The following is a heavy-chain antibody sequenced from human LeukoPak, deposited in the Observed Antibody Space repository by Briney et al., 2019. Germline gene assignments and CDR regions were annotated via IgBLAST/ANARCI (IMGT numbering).Heavy chain of an antibody. Sequence: SETLSLTCTVSGGSISSGGYYWSWIRQHPGKGLEWIGYIYYSGRTYYNPSLKSRVTISVDTSKNQFSLKLSSVTAADTAVYYCARGTEYYFDYWGQGTLVTVSS. CDR2: IYYSGRT. D-gene: IGHD3-10*01. J-gene: IGHJ4*02. CDR1: GGSISSGGYY. CDR3: ARGTEYYFDY. V-gene: IGHV4-31*03.